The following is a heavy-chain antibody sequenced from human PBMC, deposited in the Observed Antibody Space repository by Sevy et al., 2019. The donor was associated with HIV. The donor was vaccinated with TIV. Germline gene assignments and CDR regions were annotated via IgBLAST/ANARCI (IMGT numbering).Heavy chain of an antibody. Sequence: GGSLRLSCAASGFTFSSYGVHWVRQAPGKGLEWVAVISYDGSNKYYADSVKGRFTISRDNSKNTLYLQMNSLRAEDTAVYYCAKERGSSSWYYPGGYYYYYGMDVWGQGTTVTVSS. CDR2: ISYDGSNK. CDR3: AKERGSSSWYYPGGYYYYYGMDV. J-gene: IGHJ6*02. CDR1: GFTFSSYG. V-gene: IGHV3-30*18. D-gene: IGHD6-13*01.